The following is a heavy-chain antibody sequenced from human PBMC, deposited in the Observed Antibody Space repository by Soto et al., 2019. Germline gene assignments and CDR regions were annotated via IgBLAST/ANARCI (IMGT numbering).Heavy chain of an antibody. CDR1: GFPFSNYA. CDR2: ISGWGGNT. J-gene: IGHJ4*02. D-gene: IGHD2-15*01. V-gene: IGHV3-23*01. Sequence: GRSLRLSCAASGFPFSNYAMSWVRQAPGKGLEWVSTISGWGGNTYYADSVKGRFTISRDNSRNTLYLQMDSLRVEDSAVYSCAKAGCSGGTCYLYYFDYWGQGALVTVSS. CDR3: AKAGCSGGTCYLYYFDY.